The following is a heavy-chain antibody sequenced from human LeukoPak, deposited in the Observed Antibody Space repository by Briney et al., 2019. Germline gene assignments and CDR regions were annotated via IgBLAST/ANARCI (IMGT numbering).Heavy chain of an antibody. CDR3: ARGGYGDAYYFDY. Sequence: ASVTVSCTASGYTFTGYYMHWVRQAPGQGLEWMGWINPNSGGTNYAQKFQGRVTMTRDTSISTAYMELSRLRSDDTAVYYCARGGYGDAYYFDYWGQGTLVTVSS. V-gene: IGHV1-2*02. D-gene: IGHD4-17*01. CDR2: INPNSGGT. J-gene: IGHJ4*02. CDR1: GYTFTGYY.